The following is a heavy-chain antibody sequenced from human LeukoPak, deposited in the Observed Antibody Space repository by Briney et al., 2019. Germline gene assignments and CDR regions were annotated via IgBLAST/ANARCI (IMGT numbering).Heavy chain of an antibody. Sequence: PGGSLRLSCAASGFTFSGSAMHWVRQASGKGLEWVGRIRSKANSYATAYAASVKGRFTISRDDSKNTAYLQMNSLKTEDTAVYYCTTRISITMLLSPHLVDCWGQGTLVTVSS. CDR2: IRSKANSYAT. V-gene: IGHV3-73*01. J-gene: IGHJ4*02. CDR1: GFTFSGSA. D-gene: IGHD3-10*02. CDR3: TTRISITMLLSPHLVDC.